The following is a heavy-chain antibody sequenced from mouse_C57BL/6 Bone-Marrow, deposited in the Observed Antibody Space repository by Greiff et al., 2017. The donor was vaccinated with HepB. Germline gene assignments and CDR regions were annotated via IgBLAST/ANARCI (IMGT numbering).Heavy chain of an antibody. CDR3: ARGFVTTVVAPAY. CDR2: INPSSGYT. D-gene: IGHD1-1*01. J-gene: IGHJ3*01. Sequence: QVQLQQSGAELAKPGASVKLSCKASGYTFTSYWMHWVKQRPGQGLEWIGYINPSSGYTKYNQKFKDKATLTADKSSNTAYMQLSSLTYEDSAVYYCARGFVTTVVAPAYWGQGTLVTVSA. CDR1: GYTFTSYW. V-gene: IGHV1-7*01.